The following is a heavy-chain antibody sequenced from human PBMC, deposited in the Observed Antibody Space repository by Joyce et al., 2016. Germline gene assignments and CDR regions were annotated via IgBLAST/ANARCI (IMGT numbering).Heavy chain of an antibody. CDR1: GIIFSNKE. CDR2: INSDNSRI. Sequence: EVQLVESGGGLVQPGGSLRLSCAASGIIFSNKEMNWVRQAPGKGLGWVSSINSDNSRIHYPDSVRGRFTISRDNDRNSLYLEMDYLRVDDTAIYYCTTPSCANWGQGSLVTVSS. J-gene: IGHJ4*02. D-gene: IGHD2-2*01. CDR3: TTPSCAN. V-gene: IGHV3-48*03.